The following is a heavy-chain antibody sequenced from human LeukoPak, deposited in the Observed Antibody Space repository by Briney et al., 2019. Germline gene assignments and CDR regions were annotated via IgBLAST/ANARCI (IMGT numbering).Heavy chain of an antibody. CDR3: ARFVRVGAVADAFDY. CDR2: INWNGGSK. D-gene: IGHD6-19*01. J-gene: IGHJ4*02. CDR1: GFTFDDYG. V-gene: IGHV3-20*04. Sequence: GGSLRLSCAASGFTFDDYGMSWVRQAPGKGLEWVSGINWNGGSKGYADSVKGRFTISRDNAKNSLYLQMNSLRAEDTALYYCARFVRVGAVADAFDYWGQGTLVTVSS.